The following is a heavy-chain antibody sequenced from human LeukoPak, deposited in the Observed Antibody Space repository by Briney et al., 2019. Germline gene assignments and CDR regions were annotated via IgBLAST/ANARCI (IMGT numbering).Heavy chain of an antibody. J-gene: IGHJ4*02. CDR2: ISYDGSNK. V-gene: IGHV3-30-3*01. D-gene: IGHD6-6*01. CDR3: ARVSGPGKAARPVLDY. CDR1: GFTFSSYA. Sequence: GGSLRLSCVASGFTFSSYAMHWVRQAPGKGLEWVAVISYDGSNKYYADSVKGRFTISRDNSKNTLYLQMNSLRAEDTAVYYCARVSGPGKAARPVLDYWGQGTLVTVSS.